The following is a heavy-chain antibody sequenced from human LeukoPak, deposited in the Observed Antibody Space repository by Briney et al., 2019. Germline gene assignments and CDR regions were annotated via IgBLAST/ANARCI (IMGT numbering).Heavy chain of an antibody. CDR3: ARSRGDYYDSSGYYPDY. CDR1: GGSISSYY. J-gene: IGHJ4*02. Sequence: SETLSLTCAVSGGSISSYYWSWIRQPPGKGLEWIGYIYYSGSTNYNPSLKSRVTISVDTSKNQFSLKLSSVTAADTAVYYCARSRGDYYDSSGYYPDYWGQGTLVTVSS. D-gene: IGHD3-22*01. CDR2: IYYSGST. V-gene: IGHV4-59*01.